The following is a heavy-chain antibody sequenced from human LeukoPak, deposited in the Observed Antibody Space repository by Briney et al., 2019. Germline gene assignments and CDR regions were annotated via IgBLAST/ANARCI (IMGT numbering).Heavy chain of an antibody. J-gene: IGHJ4*02. V-gene: IGHV3-66*01. Sequence: GGSLRLSCAASGFTVSSNYMSLVRQAPGKGLEWVSIIYSGGNTYYADSVKGRFAISRDNSKNMLYLQLNSLRAEDTAVYYCARASSGYFQGFDYWGQGTLVTVSS. CDR2: IYSGGNT. D-gene: IGHD3-22*01. CDR1: GFTVSSNY. CDR3: ARASSGYFQGFDY.